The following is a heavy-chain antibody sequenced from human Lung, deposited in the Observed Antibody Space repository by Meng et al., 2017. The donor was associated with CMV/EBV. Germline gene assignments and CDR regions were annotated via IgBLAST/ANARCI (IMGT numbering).Heavy chain of an antibody. CDR2: INNSSSYI. CDR3: ARDLIVGTAYFDY. Sequence: SCAASGFTFSTYSMNWVRQAPGKGLEWVPSINNSSSYIYYADSVKGRFTISRDNAKNSLYLQMNSLRAEDTAVYYCARDLIVGTAYFDYWSQGTLVTVSS. CDR1: GFTFSTYS. J-gene: IGHJ4*02. V-gene: IGHV3-21*01. D-gene: IGHD1-26*01.